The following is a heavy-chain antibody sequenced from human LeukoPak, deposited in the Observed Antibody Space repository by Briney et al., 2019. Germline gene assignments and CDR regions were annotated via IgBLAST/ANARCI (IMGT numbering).Heavy chain of an antibody. D-gene: IGHD4-17*01. CDR2: IIPIFGTA. J-gene: IGHJ6*03. CDR1: GGTFSSYA. V-gene: IGHV1-69*13. CDR3: ARGPTVTTDYYYYYMDV. Sequence: VASVKVSCKASGGTFSSYAISWVRQAPGQGLEWMGGIIPIFGTANYAQKFQGRVTITADESTSTAYMELSSLRSEDTAVYYCARGPTVTTDYYYYYMDVWGKGTTVTISS.